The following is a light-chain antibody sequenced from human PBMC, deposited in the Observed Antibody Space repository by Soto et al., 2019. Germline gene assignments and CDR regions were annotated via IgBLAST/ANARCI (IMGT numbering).Light chain of an antibody. V-gene: IGKV1-5*03. CDR3: QQYNSYSPGDT. Sequence: DIQMTQSPSTLSASVGDRVTITCRASQSISSWLAWYQQKPGKAPKLLIYKASSLESGVPSRFSGSGSGTEFTLTISSLQPDDFATYYCQQYNSYSPGDTFGQGTMLEIK. CDR1: QSISSW. CDR2: KAS. J-gene: IGKJ2*01.